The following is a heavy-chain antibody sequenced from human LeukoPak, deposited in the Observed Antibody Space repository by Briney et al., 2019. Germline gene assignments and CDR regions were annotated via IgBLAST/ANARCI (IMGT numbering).Heavy chain of an antibody. Sequence: GGSLRLSCAASGFIFSSYSMNWVRQAPGKGLEWVSYISSSSSTIYYADSVKGRFTISRDNAKNSLYLQMNSLRAEDTAVYYCARDRLYSGYDPLDYWGQGTLVTVSS. CDR1: GFIFSSYS. CDR2: ISSSSSTI. V-gene: IGHV3-48*01. CDR3: ARDRLYSGYDPLDY. J-gene: IGHJ4*02. D-gene: IGHD5-12*01.